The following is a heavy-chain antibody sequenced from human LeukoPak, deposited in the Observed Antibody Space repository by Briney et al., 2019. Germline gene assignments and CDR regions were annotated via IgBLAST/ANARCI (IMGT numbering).Heavy chain of an antibody. Sequence: GASVKVSCKASGYTFTSYYMHWVRQAPGQGLEWMGIINPSGGSTSYAQKFQGRVTMTRDTSTSTVYMELSSLRSEDTAVYYCARGSRSSYYYGSGSYPSNYFDYWGQGTLVTVSS. CDR1: GYTFTSYY. D-gene: IGHD3-10*01. CDR3: ARGSRSSYYYGSGSYPSNYFDY. J-gene: IGHJ4*02. CDR2: INPSGGST. V-gene: IGHV1-46*01.